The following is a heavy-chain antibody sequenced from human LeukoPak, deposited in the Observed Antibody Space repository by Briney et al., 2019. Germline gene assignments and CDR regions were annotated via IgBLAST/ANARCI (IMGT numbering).Heavy chain of an antibody. Sequence: ASVKVSCKASGYTFTSYDINWVRHGTGQGLEWMGGVNPDSGDTGYAQKFQGRVTMTRNTSISTAYMELSSLRSEDTAVYYCARGRGVLLWFGESFDYWGQGTLVTVSS. CDR1: GYTFTSYD. CDR2: VNPDSGDT. CDR3: ARGRGVLLWFGESFDY. D-gene: IGHD3-10*01. J-gene: IGHJ4*02. V-gene: IGHV1-8*01.